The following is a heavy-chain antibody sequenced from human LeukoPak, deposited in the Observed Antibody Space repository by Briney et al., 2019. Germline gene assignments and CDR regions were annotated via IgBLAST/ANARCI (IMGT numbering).Heavy chain of an antibody. CDR3: ARDKTPHDSGVLEYFQH. J-gene: IGHJ1*01. CDR1: GFTFSSYA. D-gene: IGHD7-27*01. Sequence: GGSLRLSCEASGFTFSSYAMSWVRQAPGKGLEWVSAITGSGGATYSADSVKGRFTISRDNSKNTLYLQMNSLRAEDTAVYYCARDKTPHDSGVLEYFQHWGQGTLVTVSS. CDR2: ITGSGGAT. V-gene: IGHV3-23*01.